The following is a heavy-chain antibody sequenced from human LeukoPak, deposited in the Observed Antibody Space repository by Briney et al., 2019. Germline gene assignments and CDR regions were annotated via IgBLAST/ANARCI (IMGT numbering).Heavy chain of an antibody. Sequence: SGGSLRLSCAASGFPFSSYAMSWVRQAPGKGLEWVSAISGSGGSTYYADSVKGRFTISRVNSKNTLYLQMNSLRAEDTAVYYCAKVDDYDILTGFDYWGQGTLVTVSS. V-gene: IGHV3-23*01. CDR1: GFPFSSYA. D-gene: IGHD3-9*01. CDR3: AKVDDYDILTGFDY. J-gene: IGHJ4*02. CDR2: ISGSGGST.